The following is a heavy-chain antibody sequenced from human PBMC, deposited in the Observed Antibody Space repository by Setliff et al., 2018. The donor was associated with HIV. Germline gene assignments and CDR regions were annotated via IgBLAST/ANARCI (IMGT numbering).Heavy chain of an antibody. Sequence: SETLSLTCAVYGGSFRNHYWTWIRQPPGKGLEWLGELNQSGLSNFNPSLKSRVPMPIDTPKNQFSLKLSSVTAADTAVYFCARGGGFWSGQLDYWGQGTLVTVSS. J-gene: IGHJ4*02. CDR1: GGSFRNHY. D-gene: IGHD3-3*01. V-gene: IGHV4-34*01. CDR2: LNQSGLS. CDR3: ARGGGFWSGQLDY.